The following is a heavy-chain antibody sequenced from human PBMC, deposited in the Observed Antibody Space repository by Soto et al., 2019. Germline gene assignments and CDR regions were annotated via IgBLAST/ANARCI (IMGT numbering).Heavy chain of an antibody. V-gene: IGHV2-5*02. CDR2: IYWDDDK. CDR1: GFSLSTSGVG. D-gene: IGHD1-26*01. CDR3: AHLVLADSGSYPYYFDY. Sequence: QITLKESGPTLVKPTQTLTLTCTFSGFSLSTSGVGVGWIRQPPGKALEWLALIYWDDDKRYSPSLKSRLTITKDTPKNQVVLTMTNMDPVDTATYYCAHLVLADSGSYPYYFDYWGQGTLVTVSS. J-gene: IGHJ4*02.